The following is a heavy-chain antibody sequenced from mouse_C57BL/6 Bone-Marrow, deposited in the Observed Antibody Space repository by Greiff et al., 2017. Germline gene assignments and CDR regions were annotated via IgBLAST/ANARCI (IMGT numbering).Heavy chain of an antibody. J-gene: IGHJ3*01. Sequence: VMLVESGGGLVKPGGSLQLSCAASGFTFSSYAMSWVRQTPEKRLEWVATLSDGGSYTYYPENVKGRFTLSRDNAKNNLYLQMSHLKSEDTAMYYCARDRRLRRRFAYWGQGTLVTVSA. CDR3: ARDRRLRRRFAY. CDR1: GFTFSSYA. D-gene: IGHD2-4*01. CDR2: LSDGGSYT. V-gene: IGHV5-4*01.